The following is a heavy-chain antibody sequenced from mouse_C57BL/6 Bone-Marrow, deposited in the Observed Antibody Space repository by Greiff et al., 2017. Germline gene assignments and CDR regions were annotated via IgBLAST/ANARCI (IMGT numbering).Heavy chain of an antibody. J-gene: IGHJ3*01. CDR2: INPGSGGT. Sequence: VQLVESGAELVRPGTSVKVSCKASGYAFTNYLIEWVKQRPGQGLEWIGVINPGSGGTNYNEKFKGKATLTADKSSSTAYMQLSSLTSEDSAVYFCARAGQLRLPFAYWGQGTLVTVSA. V-gene: IGHV1-54*01. CDR3: ARAGQLRLPFAY. CDR1: GYAFTNYL. D-gene: IGHD3-2*02.